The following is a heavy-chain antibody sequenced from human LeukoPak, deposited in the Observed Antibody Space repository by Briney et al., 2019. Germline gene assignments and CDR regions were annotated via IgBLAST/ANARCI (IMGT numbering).Heavy chain of an antibody. J-gene: IGHJ4*02. D-gene: IGHD3-16*02. Sequence: ASVRVSCKASGYTFTSYDINWVRQATGQGLEWMGWMNPNSGNTGYAQKFQGRVTMTRNTSISTAYMELSSLRSEDAAVYYCARGYYDYVWGSYRWVDYWGQGPLVTVSS. CDR2: MNPNSGNT. CDR3: ARGYYDYVWGSYRWVDY. CDR1: GYTFTSYD. V-gene: IGHV1-8*01.